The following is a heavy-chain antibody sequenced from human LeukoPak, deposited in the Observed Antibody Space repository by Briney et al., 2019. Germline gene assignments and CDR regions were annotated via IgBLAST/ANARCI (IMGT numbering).Heavy chain of an antibody. J-gene: IGHJ5*01. CDR2: MYYSGST. V-gene: IGHV4-39*07. CDR3: ARDHGSSNWFYY. D-gene: IGHD6-13*01. CDR1: GDSLRSSIYY. Sequence: SETLSLTCTVSGDSLRSSIYYWGWIRQPPGKGLEWIGSMYYSGSTHYHPSLKSRVTISEDTAKNQLSLRLASVTAADTAVYYCARDHGSSNWFYYWGQGTLVTVSS.